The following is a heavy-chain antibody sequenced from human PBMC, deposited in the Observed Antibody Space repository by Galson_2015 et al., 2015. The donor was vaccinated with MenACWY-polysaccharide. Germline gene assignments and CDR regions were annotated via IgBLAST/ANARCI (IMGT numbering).Heavy chain of an antibody. CDR1: GFTFSSYG. Sequence: SLRLSCAASGFTFSSYGMHWVRQAPGKGLEWVAVIWSDGSHQYYGDSVKGRFTISRDNSKNMLFLQMNSLRAEDTAVYYCARDRTTMHYMDVWGKGTTVTVSS. D-gene: IGHD1-1*01. CDR3: ARDRTTMHYMDV. V-gene: IGHV3-33*01. J-gene: IGHJ6*03. CDR2: IWSDGSHQ.